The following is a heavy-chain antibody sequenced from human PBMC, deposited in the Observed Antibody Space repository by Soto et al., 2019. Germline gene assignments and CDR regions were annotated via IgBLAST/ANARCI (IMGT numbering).Heavy chain of an antibody. D-gene: IGHD2-15*01. V-gene: IGHV1-3*04. CDR1: GYTFTTYA. CDR3: ARVENGVLAAMDFYYHMDV. CDR2: INTGNGDT. Sequence: HVQLVQSGTEVSTPGASVKVSCKASGYTFTTYAVHWVRQAPGQRLEWMGWINTGNGDTKYSQKFQDRVLITSHTSANTAYLELSRLISEDTAVYYCARVENGVLAAMDFYYHMDVWGNGTTVTVFS. J-gene: IGHJ6*03.